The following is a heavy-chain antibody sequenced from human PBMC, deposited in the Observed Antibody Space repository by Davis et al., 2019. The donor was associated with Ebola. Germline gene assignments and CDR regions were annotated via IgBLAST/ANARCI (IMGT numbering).Heavy chain of an antibody. J-gene: IGHJ6*02. CDR3: SGGHTYGSMVYGLGV. V-gene: IGHV4-4*02. Sequence: MPSETLSLTCAVSGDSISNTNWWSWVRQSPGKGLEWIGEMHPGGSTNYNPSLKSRVTISVDTSNNHFSLKLSSVTAADTAVYYCSGGHTYGSMVYGLGVWGQGTTVTVSS. CDR2: MHPGGST. D-gene: IGHD5-18*01. CDR1: GDSISNTNW.